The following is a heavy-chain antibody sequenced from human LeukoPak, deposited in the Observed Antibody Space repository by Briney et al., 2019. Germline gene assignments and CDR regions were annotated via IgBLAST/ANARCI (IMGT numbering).Heavy chain of an antibody. Sequence: GGSLRLSCAASGFTFSDYYMSWVRQAPGKGLEWVSYISSSGSMLHYADSVKGRFTISRDNAKNSLYLQMSSLRVEDTAVYYCARRPYSTSWYYFDYWGQGTLVTVSS. CDR3: ARRPYSTSWYYFDY. CDR1: GFTFSDYY. V-gene: IGHV3-11*04. J-gene: IGHJ4*02. CDR2: ISSSGSML. D-gene: IGHD6-13*01.